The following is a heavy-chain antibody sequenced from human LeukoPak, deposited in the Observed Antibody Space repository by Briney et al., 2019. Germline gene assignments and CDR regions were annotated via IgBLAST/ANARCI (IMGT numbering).Heavy chain of an antibody. J-gene: IGHJ4*02. D-gene: IGHD3-22*01. Sequence: ASVKVSCKASGYTFTGYFIHWVRQAPGQGLEWMGWINPNSGDTNSAQKLQGRVTMTTDTSTSTAYMELRSLRSDDTAVYYCAREYDSSGHYYDVDYWGQGTLVTVSS. CDR2: INPNSGDT. CDR1: GYTFTGYF. V-gene: IGHV1-18*04. CDR3: AREYDSSGHYYDVDY.